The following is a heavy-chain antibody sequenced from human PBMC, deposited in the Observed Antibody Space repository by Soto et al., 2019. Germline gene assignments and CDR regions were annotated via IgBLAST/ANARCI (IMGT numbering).Heavy chain of an antibody. D-gene: IGHD1-26*01. V-gene: IGHV2-70*01. CDR1: AGYLERSIYF. J-gene: IGHJ6*02. CDR2: IDWDDDK. CDR3: ARMRELPPYGMDV. Sequence: TLSLTCSVSAGYLERSIYFWNWIRQPPGKGLEWLALIDWDDDKYYSTSLKTRLTISKDTSKNQVVLTITNMDPVDTATYYCARMRELPPYGMDVWGQGTTVTVSS.